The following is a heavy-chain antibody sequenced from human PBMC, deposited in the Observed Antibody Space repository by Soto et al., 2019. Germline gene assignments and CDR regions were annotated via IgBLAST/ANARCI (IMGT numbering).Heavy chain of an antibody. Sequence: QVQLVQSGAEVKKPGASVKVSCKASGYTFTSYGISWVRQAPGQGLEWMGGISAYNGNTNYAQKLQGRVTMTTDTSTSTAYMELRSLRSDDTAVYYCARDEYYYGSGSYYYYGMDVWGQGNTVTVSS. J-gene: IGHJ6*02. CDR3: ARDEYYYGSGSYYYYGMDV. CDR1: GYTFTSYG. CDR2: ISAYNGNT. D-gene: IGHD3-10*01. V-gene: IGHV1-18*04.